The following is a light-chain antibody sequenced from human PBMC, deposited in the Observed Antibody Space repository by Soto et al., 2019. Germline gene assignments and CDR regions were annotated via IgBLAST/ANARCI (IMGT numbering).Light chain of an antibody. Sequence: DIQMTQSPSSLSASVRDRVTITCRASHFISDYLNWYQQKPGTAPKLLIYAASNLQSGVPSRFSGSGSGTEFTLTISSLQPEDTATYYCQQTYSTPITFGQGTRLEIK. CDR1: HFISDY. CDR2: AAS. J-gene: IGKJ5*01. V-gene: IGKV1-39*01. CDR3: QQTYSTPIT.